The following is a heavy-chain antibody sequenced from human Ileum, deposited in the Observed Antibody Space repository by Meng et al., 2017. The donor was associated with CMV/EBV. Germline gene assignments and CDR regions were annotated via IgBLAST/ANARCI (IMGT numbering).Heavy chain of an antibody. CDR3: AKARGYDNDYGMDV. J-gene: IGHJ6*02. CDR2: ISGSGGST. Sequence: GGSLRLSCAASGFTFSSYAMSWVRKAPGKGLEWVSAISGSGGSTYYADSVKGRCTISRDNSKNTLNLQMNSLRAEDTAVYDCAKARGYDNDYGMDVWGQGTTVTVSS. CDR1: GFTFSSYA. V-gene: IGHV3-23*01. D-gene: IGHD3-10*01.